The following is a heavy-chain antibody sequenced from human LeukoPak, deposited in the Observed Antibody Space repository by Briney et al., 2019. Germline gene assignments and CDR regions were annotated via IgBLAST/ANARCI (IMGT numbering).Heavy chain of an antibody. CDR1: RFTFSTYA. CDR2: ISGSDGSA. CDR3: VKYGADV. J-gene: IGHJ6*02. D-gene: IGHD3-10*01. V-gene: IGHV3-23*01. Sequence: GGSLRPSCAASRFTFSTYAMSWVRQPPWKGLEWVSAISGSDGSAYYADSVKGRFTISRDNSKNTLYLQMNSLRAEDTAVYYCVKYGADVWGQGTTVTVSS.